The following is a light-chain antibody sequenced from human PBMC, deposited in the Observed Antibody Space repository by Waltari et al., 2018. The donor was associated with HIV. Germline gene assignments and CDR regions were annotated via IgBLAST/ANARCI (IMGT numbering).Light chain of an antibody. CDR1: QSLLHSNGYNY. Sequence: DILMTQSPLSLPVTPGEPASISCRSSQSLLHSNGYNYLDWYLQKPGQSPQLLSYLGSNRASGVPDRVSGSGSGTDFTLKISRVEAEDVGVYYCMQALQTPTFGQGTKLEIK. V-gene: IGKV2-28*01. CDR3: MQALQTPT. J-gene: IGKJ2*01. CDR2: LGS.